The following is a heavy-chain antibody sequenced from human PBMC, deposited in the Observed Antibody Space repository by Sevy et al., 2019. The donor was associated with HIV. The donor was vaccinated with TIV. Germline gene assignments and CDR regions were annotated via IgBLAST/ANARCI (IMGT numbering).Heavy chain of an antibody. CDR1: GFTFSEYG. CDR2: VHFDGSNI. J-gene: IGHJ4*02. V-gene: IGHV3-30*02. Sequence: GGSLRLSCAASGFTFSEYGMHWVRQAPGKGLEWVAFVHFDGSNIYYADSMKGRFTISRDNSKNTLYLQMNSLRTEDTAVYYCAKNTAAAGTGGFDYWGQGTLVTVSS. CDR3: AKNTAAAGTGGFDY. D-gene: IGHD6-13*01.